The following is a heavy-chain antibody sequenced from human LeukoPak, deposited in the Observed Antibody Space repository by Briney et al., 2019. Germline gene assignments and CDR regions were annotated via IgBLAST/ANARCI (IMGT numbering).Heavy chain of an antibody. J-gene: IGHJ4*02. CDR1: GFTFSSYG. Sequence: GGSLRLSCAASGFTFSSYGMHWVRQAPGKGLEWVAVIWYDGSNKYYADSVKGRFTISRDNSKNTLYLQMNSLRAEDTAVYYCAKDTALRGRSGCYPSFVDYWGQGTLVTVSS. D-gene: IGHD3-3*01. V-gene: IGHV3-33*06. CDR2: IWYDGSNK. CDR3: AKDTALRGRSGCYPSFVDY.